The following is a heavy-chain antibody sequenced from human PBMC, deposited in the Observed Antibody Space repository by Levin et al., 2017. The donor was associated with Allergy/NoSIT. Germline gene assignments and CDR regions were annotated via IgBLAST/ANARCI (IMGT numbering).Heavy chain of an antibody. V-gene: IGHV1-18*01. CDR3: ARDLSSSWYGMFDY. Sequence: GESLKISCKASGYTFTTYGLSWVRQAPGQGLEWMGRISADNGNTNYAQKFQGRVTVTTDTSTSTAYMELRSLRSDDTAVYYCARDLSSSWYGMFDYWGQGTRVTVSS. D-gene: IGHD6-13*01. CDR2: ISADNGNT. J-gene: IGHJ4*02. CDR1: GYTFTTYG.